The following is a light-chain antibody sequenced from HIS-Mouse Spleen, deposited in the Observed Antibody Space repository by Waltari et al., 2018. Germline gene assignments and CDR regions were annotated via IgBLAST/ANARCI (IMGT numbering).Light chain of an antibody. Sequence: SYELTQPPSVSVSPGQTASIPCSGDKLGDKYACWYQQKQGQSPVLVIYQDSKRPSGIPERFSGSNSGNTATLTISGTQAMDEADYYCQAWDSSTDVVFGGGTK. CDR2: QDS. CDR3: QAWDSSTDVV. J-gene: IGLJ2*01. CDR1: KLGDKY. V-gene: IGLV3-1*01.